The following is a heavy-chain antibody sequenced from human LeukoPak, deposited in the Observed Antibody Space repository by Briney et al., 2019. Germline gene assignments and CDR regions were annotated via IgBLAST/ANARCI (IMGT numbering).Heavy chain of an antibody. CDR1: GGSISSSSYY. Sequence: PSETLSLTCTVSGGSISSSSYYWGWIRQPPGKGLEWIGSIYYSGSTYYNPSLKSRVIISVDTSKNQFSLKLSSVTAADTAVYYCARLSYDTSGYWPDYFDYWGQGTLVTVPS. CDR3: ARLSYDTSGYWPDYFDY. D-gene: IGHD3-22*01. V-gene: IGHV4-39*07. J-gene: IGHJ4*02. CDR2: IYYSGST.